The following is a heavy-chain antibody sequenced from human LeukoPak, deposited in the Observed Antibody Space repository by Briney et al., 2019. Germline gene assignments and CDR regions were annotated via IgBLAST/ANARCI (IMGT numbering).Heavy chain of an antibody. CDR1: GYTFTSYG. CDR3: ARRHSGSYYCLDY. D-gene: IGHD1-26*01. J-gene: IGHJ4*02. Sequence: ASVKVSCKASGYTFTSYGISWVRQAPGQGLEWMGIINPSGGSTSYAQKFQGRVTMTRDTSISTAYMELSRLRSDDTAVYYCARRHSGSYYCLDYWGQGTLVTVSS. V-gene: IGHV1-46*01. CDR2: INPSGGST.